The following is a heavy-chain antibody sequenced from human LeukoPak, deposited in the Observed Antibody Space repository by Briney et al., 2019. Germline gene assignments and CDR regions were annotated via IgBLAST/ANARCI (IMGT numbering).Heavy chain of an antibody. Sequence: GGSLRLSCAASGFTFSSYSMNWVRQAPGKGLEWVSYISSSSSTIYYADSVKGRFTISRDNAKNSLYLQMNSLRAEDTAFYYCATSDSSGYYFSYYWGQGALVTVSS. CDR2: ISSSSSTI. D-gene: IGHD3-22*01. CDR3: ATSDSSGYYFSYY. J-gene: IGHJ4*02. CDR1: GFTFSSYS. V-gene: IGHV3-48*01.